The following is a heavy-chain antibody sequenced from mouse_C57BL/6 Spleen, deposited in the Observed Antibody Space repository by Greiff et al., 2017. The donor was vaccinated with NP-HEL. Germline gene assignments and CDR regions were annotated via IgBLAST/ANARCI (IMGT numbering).Heavy chain of an antibody. J-gene: IGHJ3*01. CDR3: ASLGVTTRFAY. D-gene: IGHD2-2*01. Sequence: VQLQQPGTELVKPGASVKLSCKASGYTFTSYWMHWVKQRPGQGLEWIGNINPSNGGTNYNEKFKSKATLTVDKSSSTAYMRLSSLTSADSAIYYCASLGVTTRFAYWGQGPLVTVSA. CDR1: GYTFTSYW. CDR2: INPSNGGT. V-gene: IGHV1-53*01.